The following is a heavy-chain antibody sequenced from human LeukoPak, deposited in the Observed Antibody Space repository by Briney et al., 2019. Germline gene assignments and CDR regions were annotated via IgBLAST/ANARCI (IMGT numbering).Heavy chain of an antibody. Sequence: GSLRLSCAASGFTFSCYAMCWVRQAPGKGLEWVSAISGSGGSTYYAASVKGRFTISRDNSKNTLYLQMNRLRAEDTAVYYCAKDAERGLQYVWFDPWGQGTLVTVSS. V-gene: IGHV3-23*01. CDR3: AKDAERGLQYVWFDP. CDR1: GFTFSCYA. D-gene: IGHD5-24*01. J-gene: IGHJ5*02. CDR2: ISGSGGST.